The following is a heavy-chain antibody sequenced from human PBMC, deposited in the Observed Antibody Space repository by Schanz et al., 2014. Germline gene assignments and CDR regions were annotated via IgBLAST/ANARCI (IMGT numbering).Heavy chain of an antibody. D-gene: IGHD4-17*01. CDR2: IKHDGSVK. CDR3: ARKMKLGVYGGKGHDSLDI. CDR1: GFTFSDYW. V-gene: IGHV3-7*04. Sequence: EVQLAESGGGLVQPGGSLRLSCTASGFTFSDYWMSWVRQAPGKGPEWVANIKHDGSVKDYVDSVEGRFTISRDNAKNSLYLQMNSLRAEDTAVYYCARKMKLGVYGGKGHDSLDIWGQGTMVTVSS. J-gene: IGHJ3*02.